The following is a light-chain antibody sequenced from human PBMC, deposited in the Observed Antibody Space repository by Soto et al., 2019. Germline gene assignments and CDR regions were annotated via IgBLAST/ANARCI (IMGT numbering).Light chain of an antibody. CDR1: QSINNY. J-gene: IGKJ1*01. CDR2: DAS. V-gene: IGKV1-39*01. Sequence: DIQMTQSPSSLSASVGDRVTITCRSSQSINNYLSWYQQRPGKVPKVIIYDASSLQSGVPSRFSGSGSGTDFTLTISSLQPEDFATYYCQQGFSAPPWTFGQGTKVDIK. CDR3: QQGFSAPPWT.